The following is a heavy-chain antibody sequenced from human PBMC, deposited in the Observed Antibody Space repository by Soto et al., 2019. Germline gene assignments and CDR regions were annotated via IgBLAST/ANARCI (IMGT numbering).Heavy chain of an antibody. V-gene: IGHV1-18*01. CDR2: ISAYNGNT. D-gene: IGHD1-7*01. CDR3: ARDQGYNWNYDWGSIFNWFDP. J-gene: IGHJ5*02. CDR1: GYTFTSYG. Sequence: ASVKVSCKASGYTFTSYGISWVRQAPGQGLEWMGWISAYNGNTNYAQKLQGRVTMTTDTSTSTAYMELRSLRSDDTAVYYCARDQGYNWNYDWGSIFNWFDPWGQGTLVTVSS.